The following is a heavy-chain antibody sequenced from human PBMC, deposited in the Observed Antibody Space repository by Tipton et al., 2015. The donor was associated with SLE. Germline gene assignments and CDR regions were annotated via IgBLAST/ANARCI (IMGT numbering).Heavy chain of an antibody. CDR2: IYTSGST. V-gene: IGHV4-61*09. J-gene: IGHJ4*02. CDR3: ARLTYLDGSGLPNYFDY. Sequence: TLSLTCTVSGGSISSGSYYWSWIRQPAGKGLEWIGHIYTSGSTNYNPSLKSRVTISVDTSKNQFSLKLSSVTAADTAAYYCARLTYLDGSGLPNYFDYWGQGILVTVSS. D-gene: IGHD5-24*01. CDR1: GGSISSGSYY.